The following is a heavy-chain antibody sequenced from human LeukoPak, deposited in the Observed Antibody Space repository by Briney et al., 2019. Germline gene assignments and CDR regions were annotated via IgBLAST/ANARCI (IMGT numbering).Heavy chain of an antibody. J-gene: IGHJ1*01. D-gene: IGHD2-2*01. CDR1: GFTFSSYA. V-gene: IGHV3-23*01. CDR2: ISGSGGST. CDR3: AKNVHCSSTSCYRGRAECFQH. Sequence: GGSLRLSCAASGFTFSSYAMSWVRQAPGKGLEWVSAISGSGGSTYYADSVKGRFTISRDNSKNTLYLQMNSLRAEDTAVYYCAKNVHCSSTSCYRGRAECFQHWGQGTLVTVSS.